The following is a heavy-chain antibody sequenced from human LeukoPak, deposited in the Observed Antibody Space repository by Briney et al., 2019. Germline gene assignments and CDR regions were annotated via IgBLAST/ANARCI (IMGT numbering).Heavy chain of an antibody. CDR1: GFTVSSNY. J-gene: IGHJ3*02. V-gene: IGHV3-66*01. Sequence: GGSLRLSCAASGFTVSSNYMSWVRQAPGKGLEWVSVIYSGGSTSYADSVKGRFTISRDNAKNTVYLQMNSLRVEDTAMYFCASVRLPGDAFDIWGQGTRVTVSS. CDR3: ASVRLPGDAFDI. CDR2: IYSGGST.